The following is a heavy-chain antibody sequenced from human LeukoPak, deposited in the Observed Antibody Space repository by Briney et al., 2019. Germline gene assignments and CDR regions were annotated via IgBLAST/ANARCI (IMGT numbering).Heavy chain of an antibody. CDR2: INEYGTT. J-gene: IGHJ4*02. D-gene: IGHD3-16*01. V-gene: IGHV3-74*01. CDR1: GFTFSDYW. CDR3: ARVRGGN. Sequence: GGSLRLSCAASGFTFSDYWMYWVRQAPGEGLLWISNINEYGTTTYADSVKGRFTVSRDNAKNILYLQMNSLRPEDTAAYYCARVRGGNWGQGTLVTVSS.